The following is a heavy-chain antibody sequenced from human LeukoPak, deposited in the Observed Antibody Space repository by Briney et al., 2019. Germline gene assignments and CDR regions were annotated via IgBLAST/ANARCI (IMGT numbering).Heavy chain of an antibody. CDR1: GFTFSSYG. CDR3: AKASRFGYSYGPREYFYYMDV. V-gene: IGHV3-30*02. Sequence: PGGSLTLSCAASGFTFSSYGMHWVRQAPGKGLEWVAFIRYDGSNKYYADSVKGRFTISRDNSKNTLYLQMNTLRAEDTAVYYCAKASRFGYSYGPREYFYYMDVWGKGTTVTISS. J-gene: IGHJ6*03. CDR2: IRYDGSNK. D-gene: IGHD5-18*01.